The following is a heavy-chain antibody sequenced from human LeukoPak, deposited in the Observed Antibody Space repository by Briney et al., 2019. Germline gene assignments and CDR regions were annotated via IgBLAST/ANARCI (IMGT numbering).Heavy chain of an antibody. J-gene: IGHJ6*03. V-gene: IGHV3-74*01. CDR1: GFTFSSYW. CDR2: INSDGSST. D-gene: IGHD5-18*01. Sequence: GGSLRLSCAASGFTFSSYWMHWVRQAPGKGLVWVSRINSDGSSTSYADSVKGRFTISRDNAKNTLYLQMNSLRAEDTAVYYCARGAPTAMVIVVDYMDVWGKGTTVTVSS. CDR3: ARGAPTAMVIVVDYMDV.